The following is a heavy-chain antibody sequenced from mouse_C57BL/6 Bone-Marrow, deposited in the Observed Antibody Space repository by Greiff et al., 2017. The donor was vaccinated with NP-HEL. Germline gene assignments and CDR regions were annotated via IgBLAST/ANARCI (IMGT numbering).Heavy chain of an antibody. CDR1: GFNIKDDY. Sequence: EVQRVESGAELVRPGASVKLSCTASGFNIKDDYMHWVKQRPEQGLEWIGWIDPENGDTEYASKFQGKATITADTSSNTAYLQLSSLTSEDTAVYYCTTPAYYSTYFDYWGQGTTLTVSS. D-gene: IGHD2-5*01. J-gene: IGHJ2*01. CDR3: TTPAYYSTYFDY. CDR2: IDPENGDT. V-gene: IGHV14-4*01.